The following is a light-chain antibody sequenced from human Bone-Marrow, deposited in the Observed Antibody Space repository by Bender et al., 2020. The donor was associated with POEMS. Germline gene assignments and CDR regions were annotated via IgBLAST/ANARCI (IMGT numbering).Light chain of an antibody. CDR3: QSADRSGAYVV. Sequence: SSELTQPPSVSVSPGQTARITCSGDALPKQYAFWYQQKPGQGPVLLIYKDSERPSGIPERFSGSTSGTTVMLTISGVQAEDEADYYCQSADRSGAYVVFGGGTKLTVV. CDR1: ALPKQY. J-gene: IGLJ2*01. V-gene: IGLV3-25*03. CDR2: KDS.